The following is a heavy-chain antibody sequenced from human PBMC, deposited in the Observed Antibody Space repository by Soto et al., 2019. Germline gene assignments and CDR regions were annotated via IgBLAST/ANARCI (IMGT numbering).Heavy chain of an antibody. V-gene: IGHV3-48*02. CDR2: ISSTSSTI. J-gene: IGHJ5*02. Sequence: GGSLTPASAASGFVFRSYSLNWVRQAPGKGLEWISYISSTSSTIYYADSVKGRITVSRDNAKNSLFLQMDSLRDEDTAVYYCVLVSGSYSMWFDDWGQGPLVPVS. CDR1: GFVFRSYS. CDR3: VLVSGSYSMWFDD. D-gene: IGHD1-26*01.